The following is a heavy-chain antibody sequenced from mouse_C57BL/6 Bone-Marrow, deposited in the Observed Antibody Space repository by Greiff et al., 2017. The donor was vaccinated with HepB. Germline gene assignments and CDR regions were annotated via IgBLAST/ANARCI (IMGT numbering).Heavy chain of an antibody. CDR2: IDPNSGGT. V-gene: IGHV1-72*01. CDR1: GYTFTSYW. J-gene: IGHJ3*01. Sequence: QVQLKQPGAELVKPGASVKLSCKASGYTFTSYWMHWVKQRPGRGLEWIGRIDPNSGGTKYNEKFKSKATLTVDKPSSTAYMQLSSLTSEDSAVYYCAREDGYSSWFAYWGQGTLVTVSA. D-gene: IGHD2-3*01. CDR3: AREDGYSSWFAY.